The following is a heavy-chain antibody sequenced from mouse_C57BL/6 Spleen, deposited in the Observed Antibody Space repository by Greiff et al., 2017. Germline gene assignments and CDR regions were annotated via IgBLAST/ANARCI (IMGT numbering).Heavy chain of an antibody. D-gene: IGHD1-1*01. CDR1: GYTFTNYW. Sequence: QVQLQQSGAELVRPGTSVKMSCKASGYTFTNYWIGWAKQRPGHGLEWIGDIYPGGGYTNYNEKFKGKATLTADKSSSTAYMQFSSLTSEDSAIYYCARESSNYAMDDWDQGTSVTVYS. J-gene: IGHJ4*01. CDR2: IYPGGGYT. V-gene: IGHV1-63*01. CDR3: ARESSNYAMDD.